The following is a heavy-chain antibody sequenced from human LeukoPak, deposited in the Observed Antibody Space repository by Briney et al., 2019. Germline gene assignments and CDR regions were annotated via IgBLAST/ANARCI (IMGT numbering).Heavy chain of an antibody. CDR2: IYYRGST. J-gene: IGHJ4*02. V-gene: IGHV4-59*12. CDR3: ARRAYNSDWYDDY. D-gene: IGHD6-19*01. CDR1: GGSISSYH. Sequence: PSETLSLTCTVSGGSISSYHWSWIGQPPGRGVEGRGYIYYRGSTNYNPSLKRRVTISVDTSKNQFSLKLSSVTAAHTAVHYCARRAYNSDWYDDYRGQGTLVTVSP.